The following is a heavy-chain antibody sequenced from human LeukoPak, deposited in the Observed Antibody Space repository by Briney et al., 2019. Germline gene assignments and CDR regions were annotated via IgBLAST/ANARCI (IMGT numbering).Heavy chain of an antibody. D-gene: IGHD3-3*02. V-gene: IGHV3-48*04. Sequence: PGGSLRLSCAASGFTFISYWMSWVRQAPGKGLEWVSYISSSGSTIYYADSVKGRFTISRDNAKNSLYLQMNSLRAEDTAVYYCARESIASMDVWGKGTTVTVSS. CDR1: GFTFISYW. J-gene: IGHJ6*03. CDR2: ISSSGSTI. CDR3: ARESIASMDV.